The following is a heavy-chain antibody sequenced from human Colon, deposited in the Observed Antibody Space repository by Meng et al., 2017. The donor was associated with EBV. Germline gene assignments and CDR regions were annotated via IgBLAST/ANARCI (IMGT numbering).Heavy chain of an antibody. V-gene: IGHV3-23*01. CDR2: MSGSGGST. J-gene: IGHJ1*01. D-gene: IGHD6-13*01. CDR1: GCTFSSYA. Sequence: EVQLLESGGGLVQPGGWLRLSCAASGCTFSSYAMSWVRQAPGKGLEWVSAMSGSGGSTYYADSVKGRFTISRDNSKNTLYLQVNSLRVEDTALYYCAQGGLYSSTWGQYWGQGTLVTVSS. CDR3: AQGGLYSSTWGQY.